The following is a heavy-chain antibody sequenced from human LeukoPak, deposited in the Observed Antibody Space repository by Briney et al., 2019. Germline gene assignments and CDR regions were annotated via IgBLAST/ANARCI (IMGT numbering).Heavy chain of an antibody. CDR3: ARVGGPGAFDV. V-gene: IGHV3-64*01. J-gene: IGHJ3*01. CDR2: ITNDGGTT. CDR1: GFSFSGYA. Sequence: GGSLRLSCVASGFSFSGYARHWVRQAPGKGLEYVSAITNDGGTTYYANSVKGRFTISRDNSKNTLYLQMGSLRAEDMAVYYCARVGGPGAFDVWGQGTMVTVSS. D-gene: IGHD2-15*01.